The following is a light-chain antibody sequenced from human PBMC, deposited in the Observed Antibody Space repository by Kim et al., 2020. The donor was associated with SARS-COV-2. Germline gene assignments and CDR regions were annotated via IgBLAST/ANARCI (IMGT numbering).Light chain of an antibody. CDR1: ESITKY. Sequence: IQMTQSPSSLSASVGDRVIISCRASESITKYLNWYQQKPGRAPNLLIYTASSLQSGVPSRFSGSGYGTDFTLTISSLQPEDFATYYFQQSYKTPRTFGQGTKVDIK. CDR2: TAS. CDR3: QQSYKTPRT. J-gene: IGKJ1*01. V-gene: IGKV1-39*01.